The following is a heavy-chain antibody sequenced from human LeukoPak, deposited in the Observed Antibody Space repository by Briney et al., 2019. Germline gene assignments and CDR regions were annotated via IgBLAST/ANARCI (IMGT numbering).Heavy chain of an antibody. CDR3: ARLWVATLDS. V-gene: IGHV5-51*01. Sequence: GESRKISCKGSGYSFSSYWIVWVRQMPGKGLEWMGIIYPGDSDTRYSPSFQRQVTISADKSISAAYLQWSSLKASDTAMYYCARLWVATLDSWGQRTVVTVSS. CDR1: GYSFSSYW. J-gene: IGHJ4*02. CDR2: IYPGDSDT. D-gene: IGHD2-15*01.